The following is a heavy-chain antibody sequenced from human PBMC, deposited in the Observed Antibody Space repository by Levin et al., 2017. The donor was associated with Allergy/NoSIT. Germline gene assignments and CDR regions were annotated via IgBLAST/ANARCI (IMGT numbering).Heavy chain of an antibody. Sequence: MAGGSLRLSCNVSGTSVIANYWNWIRQPAGKGLEWIGRIYSNGETKYSSSLQSRVTMSIDTSRNQFYLRLTSLTAADSALYYCARRAGDFDSWGQGILVTVSS. CDR3: ARRAGDFDS. CDR2: IYSNGET. V-gene: IGHV4-4*07. CDR1: GTSVIANY. J-gene: IGHJ5*01. D-gene: IGHD4-17*01.